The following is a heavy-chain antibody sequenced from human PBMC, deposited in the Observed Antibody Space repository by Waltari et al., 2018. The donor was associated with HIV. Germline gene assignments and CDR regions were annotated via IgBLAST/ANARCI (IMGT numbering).Heavy chain of an antibody. CDR1: GYTFTSYG. V-gene: IGHV1-18*01. CDR3: ARVGRGDQYDFWSASMTGGGDY. D-gene: IGHD3-3*01. J-gene: IGHJ4*02. CDR2: ISANNGNT. Sequence: QVQLVQSGSEVKKPGASVKVSCKTSGYTFTSYGISWVRQAPGQGLDWVGRISANNGNTLFAQKYQDRVTMTTDMSTSTAYMQPRSLRSDDTAVYYCARVGRGDQYDFWSASMTGGGDYWGQGTLVTVSS.